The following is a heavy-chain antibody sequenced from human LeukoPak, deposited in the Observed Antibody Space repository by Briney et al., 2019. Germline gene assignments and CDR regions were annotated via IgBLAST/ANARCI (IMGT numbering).Heavy chain of an antibody. CDR1: GFTFSLYG. CDR2: INHSGST. V-gene: IGHV4-34*01. Sequence: PGGSLRLSCAASGFTFSLYGMSWIRQPPGKGLEWIGEINHSGSTNYNPSLKSRVTISVDTSKNQFSLKLSSVTAADTAVYYCARGGYYDSSGYYAYFDYWGQGTLVTVSS. J-gene: IGHJ4*02. CDR3: ARGGYYDSSGYYAYFDY. D-gene: IGHD3-22*01.